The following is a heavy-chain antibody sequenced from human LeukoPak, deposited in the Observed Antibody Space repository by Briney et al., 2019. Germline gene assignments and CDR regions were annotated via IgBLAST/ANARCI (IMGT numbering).Heavy chain of an antibody. CDR2: IYPGDSDT. Sequence: AASVKISCKGSGFSFTTYWIGWVRQMPGKGLEWMGIIYPGDSDTRYSPSFQGQVTISADKSISTAYLQWSSLKASDTAMYYCARQSSSDIWGQGTMVTVSS. V-gene: IGHV5-51*01. CDR3: ARQSSSDI. CDR1: GFSFTTYW. D-gene: IGHD6-6*01. J-gene: IGHJ3*02.